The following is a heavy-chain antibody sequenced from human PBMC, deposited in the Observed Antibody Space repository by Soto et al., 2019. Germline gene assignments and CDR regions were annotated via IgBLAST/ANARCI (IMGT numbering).Heavy chain of an antibody. CDR2: IYYSGST. CDR1: GGSISSYY. J-gene: IGHJ4*02. CDR3: ARVARLYDYIWGSYCVFDY. Sequence: QVQLQESGPGLVKPSETLSLTCTVSGGSISSYYWSWIRQPPGKGLEWIGYIYYSGSTNYNPSLKSRVTISVDTSKNQFSLKLSSVTAADTAVYYCARVARLYDYIWGSYCVFDYWGQGTLVTVSS. D-gene: IGHD3-16*01. V-gene: IGHV4-59*01.